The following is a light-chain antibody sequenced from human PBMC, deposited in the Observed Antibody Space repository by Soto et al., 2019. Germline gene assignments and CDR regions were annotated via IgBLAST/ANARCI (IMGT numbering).Light chain of an antibody. CDR2: EVR. J-gene: IGLJ3*02. V-gene: IGLV2-14*01. CDR1: TNDIGGYNY. Sequence: QSALTQPASVSGSPGQSITISCSGTTNDIGGYNYVSWYQHHPGKVPKVIIYEVRNRPSGVSNRFSGSKSGNTASLTISGLQDEDEADYYCCSYTSSATLVFGGGTKLTVL. CDR3: CSYTSSATLV.